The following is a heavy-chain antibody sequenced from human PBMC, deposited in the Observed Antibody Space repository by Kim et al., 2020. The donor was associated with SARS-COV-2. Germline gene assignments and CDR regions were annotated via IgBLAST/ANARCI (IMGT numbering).Heavy chain of an antibody. CDR2: YTRGRT. CDR3: ASALGH. V-gene: IGHV4-4*07. Sequence: YTRGRTNYNPSPQNRVTMSVDMSKNQFSLKLSSVTAADTAVYYCASALGHWGQGTLVTVSS. J-gene: IGHJ4*02. D-gene: IGHD3-16*02.